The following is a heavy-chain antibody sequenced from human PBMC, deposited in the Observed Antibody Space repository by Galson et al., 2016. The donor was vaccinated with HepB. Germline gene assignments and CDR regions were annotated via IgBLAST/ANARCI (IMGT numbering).Heavy chain of an antibody. CDR2: ISGNGGAT. Sequence: ETLSLTCTASGFAFSNYAMTWIRQAPGKGLEWVSSISGNGGATYYPDSLKGRFTLSRDNSKNTLYLQMNSLRAEDTAIYYCTKGTGYYFGSGPISENWGQGILVTVSA. V-gene: IGHV3-23*01. CDR1: GFAFSNYA. J-gene: IGHJ4*02. CDR3: TKGTGYYFGSGPISEN. D-gene: IGHD3-10*01.